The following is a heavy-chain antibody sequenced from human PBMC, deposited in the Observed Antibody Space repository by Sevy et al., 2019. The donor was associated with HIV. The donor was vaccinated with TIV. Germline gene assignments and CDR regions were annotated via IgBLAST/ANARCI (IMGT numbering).Heavy chain of an antibody. Sequence: GGSLRLSCAASGFSFDDYAMHWVRQAPGKGLEWVSGIGWHSGTTGYADSVKGRFTISRDNAKNSLYLQMHSLGAEDTALYYCAKEYSSTSYYFDSWGQGTLVTVSS. CDR2: IGWHSGTT. CDR1: GFSFDDYA. V-gene: IGHV3-9*01. J-gene: IGHJ4*02. CDR3: AKEYSSTSYYFDS. D-gene: IGHD6-13*01.